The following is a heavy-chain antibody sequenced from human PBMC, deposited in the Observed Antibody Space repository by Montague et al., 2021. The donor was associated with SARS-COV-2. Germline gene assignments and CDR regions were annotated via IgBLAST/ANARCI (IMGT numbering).Heavy chain of an antibody. Sequence: SETLSLTCAVYDGSFSGYYWSWIRQPPGKGLEWIGEINHSGSTNYNPSLKSRVTISVGTPKNQFSLKLNSVSAADTAVYYCARGQVTIFGVLIMLPAAGALDIWGQGTMVTVSS. CDR3: ARGQVTIFGVLIMLPAAGALDI. CDR1: DGSFSGYY. J-gene: IGHJ3*02. V-gene: IGHV4-34*01. D-gene: IGHD3-3*01. CDR2: INHSGST.